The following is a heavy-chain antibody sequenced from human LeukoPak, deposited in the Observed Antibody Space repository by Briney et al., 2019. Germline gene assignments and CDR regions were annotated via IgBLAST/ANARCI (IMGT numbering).Heavy chain of an antibody. J-gene: IGHJ4*02. CDR1: GYTFTSYG. D-gene: IGHD6-13*01. Sequence: GASVKVSCKASGYTFTSYGISWVRQAPGQGLEWMGWISAYNGNTNYAQKLQGRVTMTTDTSTSTAYMELRSLRSDDTAVYYCARVRAGMYSSSWYLETTDYWGQGTLVTVSS. V-gene: IGHV1-18*01. CDR3: ARVRAGMYSSSWYLETTDY. CDR2: ISAYNGNT.